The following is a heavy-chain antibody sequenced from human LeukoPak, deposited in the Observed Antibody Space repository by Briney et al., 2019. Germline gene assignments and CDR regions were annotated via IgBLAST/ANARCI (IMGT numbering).Heavy chain of an antibody. CDR1: GFTFSSYA. CDR3: ARTGTDAFDI. J-gene: IGHJ3*02. CDR2: TSYDESNK. Sequence: PGGSLRLSCAASGFTFSSYAMSWVRQAPGKGLEWVSVTSYDESNKYYADSVKGRFTISRDNSKNTLYLQMNSLRAEDTAVYYCARTGTDAFDIWGQGTMVTVSS. D-gene: IGHD1/OR15-1a*01. V-gene: IGHV3-30-3*01.